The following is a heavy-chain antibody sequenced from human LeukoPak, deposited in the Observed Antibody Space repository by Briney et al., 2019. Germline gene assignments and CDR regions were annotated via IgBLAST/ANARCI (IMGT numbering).Heavy chain of an antibody. Sequence: GESLKISCKGSGYSFTSYWIGWVRQMPGKGLEWMGRIDPSDSYTNYSPSFQGHVTISADKSISTAYLQWSSLKASDTAMYYCARLPSIVTTKRGMDVWGQGTTVTVSS. D-gene: IGHD5-12*01. CDR3: ARLPSIVTTKRGMDV. V-gene: IGHV5-10-1*01. CDR1: GYSFTSYW. CDR2: IDPSDSYT. J-gene: IGHJ6*02.